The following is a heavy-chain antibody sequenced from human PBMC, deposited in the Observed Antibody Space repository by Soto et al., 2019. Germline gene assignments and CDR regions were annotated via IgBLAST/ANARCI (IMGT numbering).Heavy chain of an antibody. CDR3: ARDLRKDIVVVPATCYYYYGMDV. V-gene: IGHV3-48*02. CDR2: ISSSSSNI. CDR1: GFTFSSYS. J-gene: IGHJ6*02. Sequence: EVQLVESGGGLVQPGGSLRLSCAASGFTFSSYSMNWVRQAPGKGLEWVSYISSSSSNIYYADSVKGRFTISRDNAKNSLYLQMNSMRDEDTAVYYCARDLRKDIVVVPATCYYYYGMDVWGQGTTVTVSS. D-gene: IGHD2-2*01.